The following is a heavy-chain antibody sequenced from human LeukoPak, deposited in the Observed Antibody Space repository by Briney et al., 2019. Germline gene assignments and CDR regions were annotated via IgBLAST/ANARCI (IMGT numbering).Heavy chain of an antibody. CDR3: ARDRGYFDY. Sequence: GSVKVSRKASVYTLTSYGISWVRPAPGQGREWMGWISAYNGNTNYAQKLQGRVTMTTDTSTSTAYMELRSVSSDHTAVYYCARDRGYFDYWGRGTLVTVSS. V-gene: IGHV1-18*01. J-gene: IGHJ4*02. CDR1: VYTLTSYG. CDR2: ISAYNGNT.